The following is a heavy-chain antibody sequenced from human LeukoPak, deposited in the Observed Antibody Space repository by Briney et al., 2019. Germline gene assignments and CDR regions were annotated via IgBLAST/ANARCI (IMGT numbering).Heavy chain of an antibody. CDR1: GLTFSSYD. V-gene: IGHV3-13*01. CDR3: AKEKGRDSSSWYSDY. CDR2: IGATGDT. J-gene: IGHJ4*02. D-gene: IGHD6-13*01. Sequence: GGSLRLSCVASGLTFSSYDMHWIRQAPGKGLEWVSSIGATGDTYYADSVKGRFTISRDNSKNTLYLQMNSLRAEDTAVYYCAKEKGRDSSSWYSDYWGQGTLVTVSS.